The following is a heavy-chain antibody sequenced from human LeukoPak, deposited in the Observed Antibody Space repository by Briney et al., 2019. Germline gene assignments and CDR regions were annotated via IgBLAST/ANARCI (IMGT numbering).Heavy chain of an antibody. CDR2: ISGSGHDI. D-gene: IGHD6-6*01. Sequence: KAGGSLRLSCAASGFTFSDSYMTWVRQAPGKGVEWVAYISGSGHDINYSDSVKGRFTISRDNAKNSLYLQMNSLRAEDTAVYYCARDTPAARSDVWGKGTTVTVSS. CDR1: GFTFSDSY. CDR3: ARDTPAARSDV. J-gene: IGHJ6*04. V-gene: IGHV3-11*06.